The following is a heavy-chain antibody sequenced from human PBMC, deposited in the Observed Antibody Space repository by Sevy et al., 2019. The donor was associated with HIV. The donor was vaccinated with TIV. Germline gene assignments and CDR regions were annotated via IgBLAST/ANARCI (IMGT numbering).Heavy chain of an antibody. CDR2: MNPNTGNT. J-gene: IGHJ5*02. D-gene: IGHD3-22*01. Sequence: ASVKVSCKASGYTFTSYDINWVRQATGQGLEWMGWMNPNTGNTGYAQKFQGRVTMTRDTSRSTAYMELGSLRSDDTAIYYCTRVRALNYYDTSVSMEYNWFDPWGQGTLVTVSS. V-gene: IGHV1-8*02. CDR3: TRVRALNYYDTSVSMEYNWFDP. CDR1: GYTFTSYD.